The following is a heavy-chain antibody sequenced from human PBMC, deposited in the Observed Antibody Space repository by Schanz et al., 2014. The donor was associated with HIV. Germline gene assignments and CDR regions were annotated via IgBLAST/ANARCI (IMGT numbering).Heavy chain of an antibody. CDR2: IDGRGVST. D-gene: IGHD1-26*01. CDR3: AKIISGSPYYYYGLDV. Sequence: EVQLLESGGDLVQPGGSLRLSCEASGFTFRSYAMNWVRQTPGKGLQWVSSIDGRGVSTYYGDSLKGRFTISRDNFKDMVYLQMNSLRAEDTAVYYCAKIISGSPYYYYGLDVWGLGTTVIVSS. V-gene: IGHV3-23*01. J-gene: IGHJ6*02. CDR1: GFTFRSYA.